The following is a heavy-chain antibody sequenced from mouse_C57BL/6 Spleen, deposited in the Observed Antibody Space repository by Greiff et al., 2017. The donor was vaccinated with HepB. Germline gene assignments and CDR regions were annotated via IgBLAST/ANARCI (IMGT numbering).Heavy chain of an antibody. D-gene: IGHD2-5*01. V-gene: IGHV1-50*01. J-gene: IGHJ2*01. CDR3: ARYSNYEDFDY. CDR2: IDPSDSYT. Sequence: QVQLQQSGAELVKPGASVKLSCKASGYTFTSYWMQWVKQRPGQGLEWIGEIDPSDSYTNYNQKFKGKATLTVDTSSSTAYMQLSSLTSEDSAVYYCARYSNYEDFDYWGQGTTLTVSS. CDR1: GYTFTSYW.